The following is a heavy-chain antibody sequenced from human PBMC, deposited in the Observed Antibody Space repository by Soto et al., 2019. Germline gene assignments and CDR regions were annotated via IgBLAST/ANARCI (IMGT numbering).Heavy chain of an antibody. Sequence: PGGSLRLSCAASGFTFSGYAMSWVRQAPGKGLEWVSAISGSGGSTYYADSVKGRFTISRDNSKNTLYLQMNSLRAEDTAVYYCAKDQDYDILTGLDAFDIWGQGTMVTVSS. D-gene: IGHD3-9*01. CDR2: ISGSGGST. CDR3: AKDQDYDILTGLDAFDI. V-gene: IGHV3-23*01. J-gene: IGHJ3*02. CDR1: GFTFSGYA.